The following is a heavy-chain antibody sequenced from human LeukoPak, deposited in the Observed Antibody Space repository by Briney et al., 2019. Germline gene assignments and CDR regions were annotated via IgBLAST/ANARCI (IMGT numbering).Heavy chain of an antibody. CDR2: IYYSGST. Sequence: SQTLSLTCTVSGGSISSGGYYWSWIRQHPGKGLEWIGYIYYSGSTYYNPSLKSRVTISVDTSKNQFSLKLSSVTAADTAVYYCARGRMFAGFLDYWGQGTLVTVSS. J-gene: IGHJ4*02. CDR3: ARGRMFAGFLDY. D-gene: IGHD3-9*01. CDR1: GGSISSGGYY. V-gene: IGHV4-31*03.